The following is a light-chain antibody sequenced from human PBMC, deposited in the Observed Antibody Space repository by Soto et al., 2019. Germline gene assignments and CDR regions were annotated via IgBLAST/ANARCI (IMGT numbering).Light chain of an antibody. CDR2: GAS. CDR3: QQYNNWPWT. J-gene: IGKJ1*01. V-gene: IGKV3-15*01. CDR1: QSVSSN. Sequence: EKVMTQSPATLSVSPGERATLSYRASQSVSSNLAWYQQKPGQAPRLLIYGASTRATGIPARFSGSGSGTEFTLTISSLQSEDFAVYYCQQYNNWPWTFGQGTKVEIK.